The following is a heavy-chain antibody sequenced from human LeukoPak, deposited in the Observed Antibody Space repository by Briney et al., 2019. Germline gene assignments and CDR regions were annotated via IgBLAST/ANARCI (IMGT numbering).Heavy chain of an antibody. CDR3: ARQGYCSSTSCYKGGGSYFDY. J-gene: IGHJ4*02. V-gene: IGHV4-38-2*01. CDR1: GYSISSGYY. CDR2: IYHNGST. D-gene: IGHD2-2*02. Sequence: PSETLSLTCAVSGYSISSGYYWGWIRQPPGKGLEWIGSIYHNGSTYYNPSLKSRVTISVDTSKNQFSLKLSSLTAADTAVYYCARQGYCSSTSCYKGGGSYFDYWGQGTLVTVSS.